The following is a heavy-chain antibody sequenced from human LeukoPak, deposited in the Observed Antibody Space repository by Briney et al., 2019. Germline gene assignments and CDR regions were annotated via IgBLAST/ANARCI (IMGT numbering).Heavy chain of an antibody. CDR1: GFTFSSYG. CDR3: ASPGDYHDSSGYSRPGAFDI. D-gene: IGHD3-22*01. V-gene: IGHV3-30*03. J-gene: IGHJ3*02. CDR2: ISYDGSNK. Sequence: GGSLRLSCAASGFTFSSYGMHWVRQAPGKGLEWVAVISYDGSNKYYADSVKGRFTISRDNSKNTLYLQMNSLRAEDTAVYYCASPGDYHDSSGYSRPGAFDIWGQGTMVTVSS.